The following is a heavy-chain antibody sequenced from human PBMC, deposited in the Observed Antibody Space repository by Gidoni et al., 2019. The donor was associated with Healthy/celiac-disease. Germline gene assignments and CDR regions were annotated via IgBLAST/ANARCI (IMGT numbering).Heavy chain of an antibody. V-gene: IGHV3-21*01. D-gene: IGHD6-19*01. CDR1: GFTFSSYS. J-gene: IGHJ4*02. Sequence: EVQLVESGGGMVKPGGSLRLSCAASGFTFSSYSMNWVRQAPGKGLEWFSSISSSSSYIYYADSVKGRFTISRDNAKNSLYLQMNSLRAEDTAVYYCARVGGGGWYFDYWGQGTLVTVSS. CDR3: ARVGGGGWYFDY. CDR2: ISSSSSYI.